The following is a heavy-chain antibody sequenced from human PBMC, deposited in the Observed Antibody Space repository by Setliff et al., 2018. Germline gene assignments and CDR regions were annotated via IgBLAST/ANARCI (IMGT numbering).Heavy chain of an antibody. CDR2: IIPFFGTA. Sequence: SVKVSCKASGGTFSSSAISWVRQAPGQGLEWVGRIIPFFGTANSAQKFQGRVTITAGESATTIYTELSSLRAEDTAVYYCAKSMTTVTTGGNEAFDIWGQGTMVTVSS. CDR1: GGTFSSSA. CDR3: AKSMTTVTTGGNEAFDI. D-gene: IGHD4-17*01. V-gene: IGHV1-69*13. J-gene: IGHJ3*02.